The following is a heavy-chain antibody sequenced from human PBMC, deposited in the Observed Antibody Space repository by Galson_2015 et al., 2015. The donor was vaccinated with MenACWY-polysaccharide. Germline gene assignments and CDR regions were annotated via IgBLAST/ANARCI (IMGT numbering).Heavy chain of an antibody. Sequence: SLRLSCAASGFTFSTYAMSWVRQVPGKGLDWVATINNRGDRTYYADSVQGRFTISRDDSKNTVSLQMSSLRAEDTALYYCVKDRGAVFGDVWGQRTMVTVSS. CDR3: VKDRGAVFGDV. V-gene: IGHV3-23*01. J-gene: IGHJ3*01. CDR1: GFTFSTYA. CDR2: INNRGDRT. D-gene: IGHD3-3*01.